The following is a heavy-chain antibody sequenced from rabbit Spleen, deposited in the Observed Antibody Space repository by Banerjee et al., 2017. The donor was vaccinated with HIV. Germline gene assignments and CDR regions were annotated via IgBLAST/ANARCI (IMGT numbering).Heavy chain of an antibody. Sequence: QSLEESGGDLVKPGASLTLTCTASGVSFSSSSYLCWVRQAPGKGLEWIACIDAVTGKAVYATWAKGRFTFSKTSSTTVTLQMTSLTAADTATYFCASDLDGVIGWNFGWWGQGTLVTVS. J-gene: IGHJ4*01. CDR2: IDAVTGKA. CDR1: GVSFSSSSY. V-gene: IGHV1S40*01. D-gene: IGHD1-1*01. CDR3: ASDLDGVIGWNFGW.